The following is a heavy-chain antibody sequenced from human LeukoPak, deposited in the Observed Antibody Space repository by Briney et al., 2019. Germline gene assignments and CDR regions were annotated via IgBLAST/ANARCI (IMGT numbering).Heavy chain of an antibody. J-gene: IGHJ4*02. CDR2: INPNSGGT. CDR3: ARAHYGDYSYYFDY. D-gene: IGHD4-17*01. Sequence: ASVKVSCKASGYTFTGYYMHWVRQAPGQGLEWMGWINPNSGGTNYAQKFQGRVTMTRDTSISTAYMELSRLRSDDTAVYYCARAHYGDYSYYFDYWGQGTLVTVSS. V-gene: IGHV1-2*02. CDR1: GYTFTGYY.